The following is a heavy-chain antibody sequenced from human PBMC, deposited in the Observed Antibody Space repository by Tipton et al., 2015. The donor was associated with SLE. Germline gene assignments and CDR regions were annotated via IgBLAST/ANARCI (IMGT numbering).Heavy chain of an antibody. CDR2: ISYDGSNK. J-gene: IGHJ4*02. CDR3: AKGSSADY. Sequence: SLRLSCTASGFTFGDYVMSWVRQAPGKGLEWVAVISYDGSNKYYADSVKGRFTISRDNSKNTLYLQMNSLRAEDTAVYYCAKGSSADYWGQGTLVTVSS. D-gene: IGHD1-26*01. CDR1: GFTFGDYV. V-gene: IGHV3-30*18.